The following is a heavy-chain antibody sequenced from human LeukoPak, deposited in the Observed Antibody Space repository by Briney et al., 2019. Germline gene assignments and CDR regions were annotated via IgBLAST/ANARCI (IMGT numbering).Heavy chain of an antibody. V-gene: IGHV1-8*01. J-gene: IGHJ4*02. CDR2: MNPSSGHT. Sequence: ASVKVSCKASGDTFTSYDINWVRQASGQGLECMGWMNPSSGHTGYAQKFQGRLTMTRDTSTSTAYMELSSLRYEDTVVYYCERVSLGYCSGGTCYFQDHWGQGTLVTVSS. CDR1: GDTFTSYD. D-gene: IGHD2-15*01. CDR3: ERVSLGYCSGGTCYFQDH.